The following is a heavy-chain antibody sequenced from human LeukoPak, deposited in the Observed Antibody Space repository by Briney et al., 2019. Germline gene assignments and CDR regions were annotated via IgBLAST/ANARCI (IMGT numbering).Heavy chain of an antibody. J-gene: IGHJ4*02. CDR3: ARDHLPYAYIDY. CDR2: INSDGSST. V-gene: IGHV3-74*01. D-gene: IGHD3-16*01. CDR1: GFTFSNYW. Sequence: HSGGSLRLSCAASGFTFSNYWMHWVRQAPGKGLVWVSRINSDGSSTSYADSVKGRFTISRGNAKNTLYLQMNSLRAEDTAVYYCARDHLPYAYIDYWGQGTLVTVSS.